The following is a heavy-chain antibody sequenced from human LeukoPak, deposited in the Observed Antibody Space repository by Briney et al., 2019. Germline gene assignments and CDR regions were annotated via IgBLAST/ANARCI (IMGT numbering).Heavy chain of an antibody. CDR1: GYPFTSYA. CDR2: VSAGDGNT. Sequence: ASVKVSCKASGYPFTSYAIHWVRQAPGQGLEWMGCVSAGDGNTKSSHNFQGRVTITRDTSANTAYMELSSLRSEDTAVYYCARAPSSGWYYASWGQGTLVTVSS. CDR3: ARAPSSGWYYAS. V-gene: IGHV1-3*01. D-gene: IGHD6-19*01. J-gene: IGHJ5*02.